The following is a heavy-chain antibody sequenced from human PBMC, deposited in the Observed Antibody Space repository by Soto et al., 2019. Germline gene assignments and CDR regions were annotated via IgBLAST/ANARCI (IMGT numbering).Heavy chain of an antibody. V-gene: IGHV3-49*04. Sequence: GGSLRLSCTASGFTFADYSMTWVRQAPGKGLDWVGFIRSKPYGETTEYAASVKGRFTISRDDSKNIAYLQMNSLKTEDTAVYYCARDLGITVIVVPHYGLDIWGQGTMVT. CDR3: ARDLGITVIVVPHYGLDI. CDR1: GFTFADYS. CDR2: IRSKPYGETT. D-gene: IGHD3-22*01. J-gene: IGHJ3*02.